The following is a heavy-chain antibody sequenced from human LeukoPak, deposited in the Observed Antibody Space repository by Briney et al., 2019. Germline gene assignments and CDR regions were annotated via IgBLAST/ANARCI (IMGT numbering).Heavy chain of an antibody. V-gene: IGHV4-34*01. J-gene: IGHJ5*02. CDR1: GGSISGYF. Sequence: SETLSLTCTVSGGSISGYFWSWIRQPPGKGLEWIGEINHSGGTNYNPSLKSRVTISVDTSKNQFSLKLGSLTAADTAVYYCARPTSWVNYFDPWGQGTLVTVSS. D-gene: IGHD1-7*01. CDR2: INHSGGT. CDR3: ARPTSWVNYFDP.